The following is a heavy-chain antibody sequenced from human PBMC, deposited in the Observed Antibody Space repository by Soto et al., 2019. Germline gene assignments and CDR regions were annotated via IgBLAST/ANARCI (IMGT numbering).Heavy chain of an antibody. J-gene: IGHJ6*02. D-gene: IGHD3-10*01. V-gene: IGHV3-30*18. CDR2: ISYDGSNK. CDR1: GFTFSSYG. CDR3: AKDRLLWFGELSAPHYYYYYGMDV. Sequence: PGGSLRLSCAASGFTFSSYGMHWVRQAPGKGLEWVAVISYDGSNKYYADSVKGRFTISRDNSKNTLYLQMNSLRAEDTAVYYCAKDRLLWFGELSAPHYYYYYGMDVWGQGTTVTVSS.